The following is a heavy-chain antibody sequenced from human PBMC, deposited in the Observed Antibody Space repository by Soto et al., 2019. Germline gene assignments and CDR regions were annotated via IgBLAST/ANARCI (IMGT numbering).Heavy chain of an antibody. CDR2: ISYDGSNK. D-gene: IGHD2-2*01. J-gene: IGHJ5*02. Sequence: GGSLRLSCAASGFTFSSYAMHWVRQAPGKGLEWVAVISYDGSNKYYADSVKGRFTISRDNSKNTLYLQMNSLRAEDTAVYYCARDEVVLVPAAQNWFDPWGQGTLVTVSS. CDR1: GFTFSSYA. CDR3: ARDEVVLVPAAQNWFDP. V-gene: IGHV3-30-3*01.